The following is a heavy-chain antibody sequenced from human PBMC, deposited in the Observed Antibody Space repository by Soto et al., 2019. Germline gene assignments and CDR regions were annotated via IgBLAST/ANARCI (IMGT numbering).Heavy chain of an antibody. D-gene: IGHD1-1*01. CDR3: ARGFCDAVTGHIYTVV. V-gene: IGHV6-1*01. CDR2: TYYKSKWFI. CDR1: GDSVSSNSAA. J-gene: IGHJ6*03. Sequence: SQTLSLTCDISGDSVSSNSAAWNWIRQTPSRGLEWLGRTYYKSKWFINYAVSVKSRITVNPDTSKNQFSLQLNSVTPEDTAVYYCARGFCDAVTGHIYTVVLDNGTPVTV.